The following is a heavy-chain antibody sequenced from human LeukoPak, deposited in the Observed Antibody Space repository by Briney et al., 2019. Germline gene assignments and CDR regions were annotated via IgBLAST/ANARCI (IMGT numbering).Heavy chain of an antibody. CDR1: GFTFSSYA. CDR2: ISGSGGST. CDR3: ARGDYDFWSGSSKYYYYYMDV. D-gene: IGHD3-3*01. Sequence: GGSLRLSCAASGFTFSSYAMSWVRRAPGKGLEWVSAISGSGGSTYYADSVKGRFTISRDNSKNTLYLQMNSLRTEDTAMYYCARGDYDFWSGSSKYYYYYMDVWGKGTTVTVSS. V-gene: IGHV3-23*01. J-gene: IGHJ6*03.